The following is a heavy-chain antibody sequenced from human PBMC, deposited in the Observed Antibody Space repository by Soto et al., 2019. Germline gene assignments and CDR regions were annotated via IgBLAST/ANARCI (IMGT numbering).Heavy chain of an antibody. CDR1: GYTFTSYD. Sequence: ASVKVSCKASGYTFTSYDINWVRQATGQGLEWMGWMNPNSGNTGYAQKFQGRVTMTRNTSISTAYMELSSLRSEDTAVYYCARFAQWELLQPYYYYGMDVWGQGTTVTVSS. V-gene: IGHV1-8*01. CDR3: ARFAQWELLQPYYYYGMDV. CDR2: MNPNSGNT. D-gene: IGHD1-26*01. J-gene: IGHJ6*02.